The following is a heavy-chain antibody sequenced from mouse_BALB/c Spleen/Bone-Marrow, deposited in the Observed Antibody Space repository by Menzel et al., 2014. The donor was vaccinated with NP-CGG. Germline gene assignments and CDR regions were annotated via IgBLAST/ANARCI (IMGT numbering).Heavy chain of an antibody. D-gene: IGHD2-4*01. J-gene: IGHJ4*01. CDR3: ARHEEGGYDYDVGSYAMDY. V-gene: IGHV1-62-2*01. CDR2: FYPGSNSI. Sequence: VVESGASVKLSCKASGYTFTDYIIHWVKQRSGQGLEWIGWFYPGSNSIKYNEKFKDKATLTADKSSSTVYMELSRLTSEDSAVYFCARHEEGGYDYDVGSYAMDYWGQGTSVTVSS. CDR1: GYTFTDYI.